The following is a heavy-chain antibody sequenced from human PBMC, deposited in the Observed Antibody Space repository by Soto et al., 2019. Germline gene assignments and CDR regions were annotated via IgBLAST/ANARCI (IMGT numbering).Heavy chain of an antibody. CDR1: GYTFSDYY. J-gene: IGHJ4*02. CDR3: ASHYDMWSGYLSPVDY. D-gene: IGHD3-3*01. Sequence: LRLSCAASGYTFSDYYMSWVRQAPGKGLEWISYIDTSGTKIYYADSVKGRFTITRDNAKNSLYLEMNSLRDEDTAVYYCASHYDMWSGYLSPVDYWGQGTLVTVSS. V-gene: IGHV3-11*01. CDR2: IDTSGTKI.